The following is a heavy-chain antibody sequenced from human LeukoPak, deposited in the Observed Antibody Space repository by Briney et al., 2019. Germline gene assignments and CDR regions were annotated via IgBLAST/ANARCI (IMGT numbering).Heavy chain of an antibody. J-gene: IGHJ4*02. CDR2: INHSGST. Sequence: PSETLSLTCAVYGGSFSGYYWSWIRPPPGKGLEWIGEINHSGSTNYNPSLKSRVTISVDTSKNQFSLKLSSVTAADTAVYYCAREGLGIVLPIDYWGQGTLVTVSS. CDR1: GGSFSGYY. V-gene: IGHV4-34*01. CDR3: AREGLGIVLPIDY. D-gene: IGHD7-27*01.